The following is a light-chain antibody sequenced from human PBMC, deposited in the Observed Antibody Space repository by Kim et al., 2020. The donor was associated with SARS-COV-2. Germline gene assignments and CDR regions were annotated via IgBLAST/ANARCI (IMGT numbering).Light chain of an antibody. V-gene: IGLV1-44*01. CDR1: SSNSGSNT. J-gene: IGLJ3*02. Sequence: QRVTISCSGSSSNSGSNTVNWYQQFPGTAPQLLIDTDDRRPSGVSDRVSCSKSGTSASLAISALRSEDEADYYCATWDDSLDVWMFGGGTQLTVL. CDR3: ATWDDSLDVWM. CDR2: TDD.